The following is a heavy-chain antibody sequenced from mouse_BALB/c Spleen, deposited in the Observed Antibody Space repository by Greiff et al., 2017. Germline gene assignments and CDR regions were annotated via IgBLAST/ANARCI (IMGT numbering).Heavy chain of an antibody. J-gene: IGHJ4*01. Sequence: EVHLVESGGGLVKPGGSLKLSCAASGFAFSSYDMSWVRQTPEKRLEWVAYISSGGGSTYYPDTVKGRFTISRDNAKNTLYLQMSSLKSEDTAMYYCARHEKLGEAMDYWGQGTSVTVSS. CDR1: GFAFSSYD. CDR2: ISSGGGST. V-gene: IGHV5-12-1*01. CDR3: ARHEKLGEAMDY. D-gene: IGHD4-1*01.